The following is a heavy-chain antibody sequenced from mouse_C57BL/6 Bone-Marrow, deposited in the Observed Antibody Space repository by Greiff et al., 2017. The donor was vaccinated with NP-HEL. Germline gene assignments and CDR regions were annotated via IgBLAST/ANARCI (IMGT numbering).Heavy chain of an antibody. V-gene: IGHV1-76*01. CDR1: GYTFTDYY. J-gene: IGHJ4*01. CDR3: ARRSLDYAMDY. Sequence: QVQLQQSGAELVRPGASVKLSCKASGYTFTDYYIHWVKQRPGQGLEWIARIYPGSGNTYYNEKLKGKATLTADKYSSTASMQLSSLTSEDSAVYVCARRSLDYAMDYWGQGTTVTVSS. CDR2: IYPGSGNT.